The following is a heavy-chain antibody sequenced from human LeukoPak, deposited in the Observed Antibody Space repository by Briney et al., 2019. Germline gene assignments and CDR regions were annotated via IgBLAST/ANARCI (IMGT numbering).Heavy chain of an antibody. CDR1: GFTFSSYW. J-gene: IGHJ6*03. CDR2: INNDGSAT. CDR3: ASAGIVPYYYYMDV. Sequence: GGSLRLSCAASGFTFSSYWMSWVRQAPGKGLVWVSRINNDGSATSYADSVKGRFAISRDNAKDTLYLQMNTLSAEDTAVYYCASAGIVPYYYYMDVWGKGTTVTISS. V-gene: IGHV3-74*01. D-gene: IGHD1-14*01.